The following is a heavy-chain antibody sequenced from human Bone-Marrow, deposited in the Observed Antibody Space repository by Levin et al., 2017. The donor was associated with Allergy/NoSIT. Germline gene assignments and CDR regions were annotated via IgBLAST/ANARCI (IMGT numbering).Heavy chain of an antibody. CDR3: AREGGSSSGDDYFDY. J-gene: IGHJ4*02. CDR1: GYTLSDYY. Sequence: ASVKVSCKTSGYTLSDYYLHWVRQAPGQGLEWMGWITSNSGDTKYAQRFQGRVTMTRDTSISTASMELTSLRSDDTAFYYCAREGGSSSGDDYFDYWGQGTLVTVSS. D-gene: IGHD3-10*01. V-gene: IGHV1-2*02. CDR2: ITSNSGDT.